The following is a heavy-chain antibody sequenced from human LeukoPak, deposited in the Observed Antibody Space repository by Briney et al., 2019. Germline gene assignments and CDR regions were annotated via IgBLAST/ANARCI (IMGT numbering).Heavy chain of an antibody. CDR3: AKVTGYSSGYGDY. CDR1: GFTLSSYA. Sequence: GGSLRLSCAASGFTLSSYAMNWVRQAPGRGLEWVSVISGSGGNTYYADSVKGRFTISRDNSKNTLYLQMNSLRAEDTAVYYCAKVTGYSSGYGDYWGQGTLVTVSS. J-gene: IGHJ4*02. V-gene: IGHV3-23*01. CDR2: ISGSGGNT. D-gene: IGHD6-19*01.